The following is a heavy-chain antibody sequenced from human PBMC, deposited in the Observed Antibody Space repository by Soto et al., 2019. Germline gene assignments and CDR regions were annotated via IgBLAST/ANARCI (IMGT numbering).Heavy chain of an antibody. D-gene: IGHD3-22*01. J-gene: IGHJ6*02. V-gene: IGHV3-30-3*01. CDR3: ARDQYFYYSSGPDPGPTNKIYYGMDV. CDR1: GFTFSSYA. CDR2: ISYDGSYK. Sequence: PGGSLRLSCAASGFTFSSYALHWVRQAPGKGLEWVAIISYDGSYKYYAESVKGRFTISRDNSKNTLYLQMNSLRAEDTAVYYCARDQYFYYSSGPDPGPTNKIYYGMDVWGQGTTVTVSS.